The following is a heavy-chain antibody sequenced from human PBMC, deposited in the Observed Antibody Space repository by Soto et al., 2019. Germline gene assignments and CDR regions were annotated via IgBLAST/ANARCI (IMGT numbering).Heavy chain of an antibody. CDR2: ISYDGSNK. D-gene: IGHD3-22*01. CDR3: AKDLLETYYYDSSGYFHGMDV. V-gene: IGHV3-30*18. J-gene: IGHJ6*02. CDR1: GFTFSSYG. Sequence: GGSLRLSCAASGFTFSSYGMHWVRQAPGKGLEWVAVISYDGSNKYYADSVKGRFTISRDNSKNTLYLQMNSLRAEDTAVYYCAKDLLETYYYDSSGYFHGMDVWGQGTTVTVSS.